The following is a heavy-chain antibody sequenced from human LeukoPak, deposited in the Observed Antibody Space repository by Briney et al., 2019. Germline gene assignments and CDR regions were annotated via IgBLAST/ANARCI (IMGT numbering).Heavy chain of an antibody. CDR2: MNPNSGNT. CDR3: ARGKYCSSTSCKDY. Sequence: GASVKVSCKASGYTFTSYDINWVRQATGQGLEWMGWMNPNSGNTGYAQKFQGRVTTTRNTSISTAYMELSSLRSEDTAVYYCARGKYCSSTSCKDYWGQGTLVTASS. D-gene: IGHD2-2*01. V-gene: IGHV1-8*01. CDR1: GYTFTSYD. J-gene: IGHJ4*02.